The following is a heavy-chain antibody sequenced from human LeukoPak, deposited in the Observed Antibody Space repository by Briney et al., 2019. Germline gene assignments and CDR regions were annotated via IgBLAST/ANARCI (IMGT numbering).Heavy chain of an antibody. V-gene: IGHV1-2*02. CDR1: GYTCTGYY. CDR3: ARDIHSSGWYVGY. Sequence: ASVKVSCKASGYTCTGYYMHWVRQAPGQGLEWMGWINPNSGGTNYAQKFQGRVTMTRDTSISTAYMELSRLRSDDTAVYYCARDIHSSGWYVGYWGQGTLVTVSS. D-gene: IGHD6-19*01. J-gene: IGHJ4*02. CDR2: INPNSGGT.